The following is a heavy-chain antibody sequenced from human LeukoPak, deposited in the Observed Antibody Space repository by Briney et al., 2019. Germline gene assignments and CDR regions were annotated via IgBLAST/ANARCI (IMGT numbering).Heavy chain of an antibody. CDR1: GGTFSSYA. CDR2: IIPIFGTA. J-gene: IGHJ3*02. Sequence: SVKVSCKASGGTFSSYAISWVRQAPGQGLEWMGGIIPIFGTANYAQKFQGRVTITADESTSTAYMALSSLRSEDTAVYYCARDLPNVESERITMIVVAADAFDIWGQGTMVTVSS. D-gene: IGHD3-22*01. CDR3: ARDLPNVESERITMIVVAADAFDI. V-gene: IGHV1-69*01.